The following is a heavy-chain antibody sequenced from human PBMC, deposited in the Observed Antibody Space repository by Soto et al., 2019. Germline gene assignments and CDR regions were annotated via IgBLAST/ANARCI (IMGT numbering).Heavy chain of an antibody. Sequence: QVQLVQSGAEVQKPGASVKVSCRASGYTFTSYGISWVRQAPGQGLEWMGWISAYNGNPNYAQKLQGIVTMTTDTSTSTAYMEPRILRSDDTAVYYWARVKVSPPFDYYYCMDVWGQGTTVTVSS. CDR1: GYTFTSYG. CDR3: ARVKVSPPFDYYYCMDV. V-gene: IGHV1-18*01. J-gene: IGHJ6*02. CDR2: ISAYNGNP.